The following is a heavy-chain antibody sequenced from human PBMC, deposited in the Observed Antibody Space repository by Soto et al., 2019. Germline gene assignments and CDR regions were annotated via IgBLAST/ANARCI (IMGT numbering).Heavy chain of an antibody. J-gene: IGHJ4*02. D-gene: IGHD3-10*01. V-gene: IGHV3-30-3*01. CDR1: GFTFSSYA. Sequence: QVQLVESGGGVVQPGRSLRHSCAASGFTFSSYAMHWVRQAPGKGLEWVAVISYDGGNKYYADSVKGRFTISRDNSKNTLYLQINSLRAEDTAVYYCARPDYGSGSYPDYWGQGTLVTVSS. CDR2: ISYDGGNK. CDR3: ARPDYGSGSYPDY.